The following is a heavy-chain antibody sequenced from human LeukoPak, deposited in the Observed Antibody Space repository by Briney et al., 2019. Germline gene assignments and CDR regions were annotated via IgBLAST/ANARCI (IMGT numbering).Heavy chain of an antibody. CDR2: VSSRGTV. V-gene: IGHV3-48*01. J-gene: IGHJ4*02. CDR3: ARGSLAAAATPFDY. CDR1: GFIFSNYN. D-gene: IGHD6-13*01. Sequence: GGSLRLSCVGSGFIFSNYNMNWVRQAPGKGLEWISYVSSRGTVSYADSVEGRFAISRDNAKNSLYLQMNSLRAEDSAVYYCARGSLAAAATPFDYWGQGTLVTVSS.